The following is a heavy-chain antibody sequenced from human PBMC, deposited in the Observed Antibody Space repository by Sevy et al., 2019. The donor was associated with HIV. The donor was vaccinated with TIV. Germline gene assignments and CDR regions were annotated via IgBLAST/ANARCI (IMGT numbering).Heavy chain of an antibody. Sequence: ASVKVSCKASGGTFSSYAISWVRQAPGQGLEWMGGIIPIFGTANYAQKFQGRVTITADESTSTAYMELSSLRSEDTAVYYCARDWQWFLSRQGVDYYYGMDVWGQGTTVTVSS. V-gene: IGHV1-69*13. CDR3: ARDWQWFLSRQGVDYYYGMDV. CDR1: GGTFSSYA. D-gene: IGHD3-22*01. CDR2: IIPIFGTA. J-gene: IGHJ6*02.